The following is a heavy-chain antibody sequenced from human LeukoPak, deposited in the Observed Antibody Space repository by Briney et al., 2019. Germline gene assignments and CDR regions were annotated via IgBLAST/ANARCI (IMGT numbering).Heavy chain of an antibody. CDR1: TSSSSATHY. CDR3: AGAPYNFWSTYLDY. CDR2: ISHGEST. J-gene: IGHJ4*02. V-gene: IGHV4-38-2*01. Sequence: SETLTLTCATSTSSSSATHYWAWIRQPPGEGLDWIGSISHGESTYYSPSHKSRLTISVDTSKNQFSLNLSSVTAADTAVYYCAGAPYNFWSTYLDYWGQGTLVTVSS. D-gene: IGHD3-3*01.